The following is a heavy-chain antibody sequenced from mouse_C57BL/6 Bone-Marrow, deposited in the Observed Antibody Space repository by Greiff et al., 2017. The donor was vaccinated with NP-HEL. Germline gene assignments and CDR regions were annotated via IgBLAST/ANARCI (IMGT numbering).Heavy chain of an antibody. CDR3: TLIYYYGSSYWYFDV. J-gene: IGHJ1*03. D-gene: IGHD1-1*01. CDR1: GFTFSNYW. Sequence: EVKLMESGGGLVQPGGSMKLSCVASGFTFSNYWMNWVRQSPEKGLEWVAQIRLKSDNYATHYAESVKGRFTISRDDSKSSVYLQMNNLRAEDTGIYYCTLIYYYGSSYWYFDVWGTGTTVTVSS. CDR2: IRLKSDNYAT. V-gene: IGHV6-3*01.